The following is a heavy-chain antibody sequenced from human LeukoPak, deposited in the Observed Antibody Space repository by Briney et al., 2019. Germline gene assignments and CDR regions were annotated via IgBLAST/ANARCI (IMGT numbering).Heavy chain of an antibody. D-gene: IGHD4-17*01. V-gene: IGHV3-7*01. J-gene: IGHJ4*02. CDR3: ARDPYYGDYVV. CDR2: IKQDGSEK. CDR1: GFTFSSYW. Sequence: GGSLRLSCAASGFTFSSYWMSWVRQAPGKGLEWVANIKQDGSEKYYADSVKGRFTISRDNAKNSLYLQMNSLRAEDTAVYYCARDPYYGDYVVWGQGTLVTVSS.